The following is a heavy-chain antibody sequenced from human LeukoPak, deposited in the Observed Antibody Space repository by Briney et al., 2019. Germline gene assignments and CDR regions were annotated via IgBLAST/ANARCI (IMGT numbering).Heavy chain of an antibody. V-gene: IGHV4-34*01. D-gene: IGHD3-10*01. CDR1: GGSFSGYY. J-gene: IGHJ5*02. Sequence: PSETLSLTCAVYGGSFSGYYWSWIRQPQGKGLEWIGEINHSGSTNYNPSLKSRVTISVDTSKNQFSLKLSSVTAADTAVYYCARGGVTYYYGSGRTAKHWFDPWGQGTLVTVSS. CDR2: INHSGST. CDR3: ARGGVTYYYGSGRTAKHWFDP.